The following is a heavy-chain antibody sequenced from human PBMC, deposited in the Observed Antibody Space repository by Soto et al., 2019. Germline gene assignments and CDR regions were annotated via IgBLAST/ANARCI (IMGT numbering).Heavy chain of an antibody. V-gene: IGHV5-51*01. D-gene: IGHD2-2*02. J-gene: IGHJ4*02. CDR2: IYPGASDA. CDR1: RYNFNTYW. CDR3: ARLDCISTSCYKGSRYFFDY. Sequence: GESLKISCKGSRYNFNTYWIAWVRQMPGEGPEWMGIIYPGASDARYRPSFQGQVTISADKSTSTAYMQWTSLKASDTAMYYCARLDCISTSCYKGSRYFFDYWGLGTLVTVSS.